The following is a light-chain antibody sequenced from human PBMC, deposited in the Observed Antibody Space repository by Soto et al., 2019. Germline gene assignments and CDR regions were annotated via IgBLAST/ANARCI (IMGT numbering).Light chain of an antibody. Sequence: DIQMTQSPSSLSASVGDRVTITCQASQDISNYLNWYQQKPGKAPKLLIYDASNLETGVPSRFSGSGSGTDFTFTISSLQPEDIAVFYCQQYGSSITFGQGTRLEIK. CDR2: DAS. J-gene: IGKJ5*01. CDR3: QQYGSSIT. CDR1: QDISNY. V-gene: IGKV1-33*01.